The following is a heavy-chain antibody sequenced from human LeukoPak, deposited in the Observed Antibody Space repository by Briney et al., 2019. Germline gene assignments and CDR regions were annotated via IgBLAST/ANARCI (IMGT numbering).Heavy chain of an antibody. CDR1: GFTFSGSV. CDR2: IRSKTNNYAT. J-gene: IGHJ4*02. Sequence: GSLKLSCAASGFTFSGSVMHWVRQASGKGLEWVGRIRSKTNNYATSYAASLKGRFTISRDDSRNTAYLQMNSLKTEDTAVYYCAKVSPIGYSSSWYGLDYWGQGTLVTVSS. D-gene: IGHD6-13*01. V-gene: IGHV3-73*01. CDR3: AKVSPIGYSSSWYGLDY.